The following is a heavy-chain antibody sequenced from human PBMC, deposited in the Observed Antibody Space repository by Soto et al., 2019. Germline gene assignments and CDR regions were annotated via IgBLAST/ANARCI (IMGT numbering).Heavy chain of an antibody. V-gene: IGHV1-69*13. CDR3: ARGMAPRITIVGVVTGYFDY. J-gene: IGHJ4*02. CDR2: IIPIFGTA. CDR1: GGTFSSYA. Sequence: SVKVSCKASGGTFSSYAISWVRQAPGQGLEWMGGIIPIFGTANYAQKFQGRVTITADESTSTAYMELSSLRSEDTAVYYCARGMAPRITIVGVVTGYFDYWGQGILVTVSS. D-gene: IGHD3-3*01.